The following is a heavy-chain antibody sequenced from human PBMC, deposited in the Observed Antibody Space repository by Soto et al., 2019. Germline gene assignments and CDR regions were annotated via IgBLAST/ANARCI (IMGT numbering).Heavy chain of an antibody. Sequence: GSLRLSCSASGFTFSSYEMNWVRQAPGKGLEWVSYISSSGSTIYYADSVKGRFTISRDNAKNSLYLQMNSLRAEDTAVYYCAREIWFGESYFDYWGKGTLVTVS. D-gene: IGHD3-10*01. CDR3: AREIWFGESYFDY. V-gene: IGHV3-48*03. CDR2: ISSSGSTI. CDR1: GFTFSSYE. J-gene: IGHJ4*02.